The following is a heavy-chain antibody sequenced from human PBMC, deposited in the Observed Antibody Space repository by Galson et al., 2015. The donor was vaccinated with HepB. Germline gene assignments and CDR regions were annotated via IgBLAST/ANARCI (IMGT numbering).Heavy chain of an antibody. V-gene: IGHV3-21*01. CDR2: ISSSSSYI. Sequence: SLRLSCAASGFTLSSYSMNWVRQAPGKGLEWVSSISSSSSYIYYADSVKGRFTISRDNAKNSLYLQMNSLRAEDTAVYYCARDPQRFQYGMDVWGQGTTVTVSS. J-gene: IGHJ6*02. D-gene: IGHD3-16*01. CDR3: ARDPQRFQYGMDV. CDR1: GFTLSSYS.